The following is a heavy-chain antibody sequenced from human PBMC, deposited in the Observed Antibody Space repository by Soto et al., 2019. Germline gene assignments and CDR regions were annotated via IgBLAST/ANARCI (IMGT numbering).Heavy chain of an antibody. CDR1: GGSVSSGRYY. Sequence: SETLSLTCTVSGGSVSSGRYYWSWIRQPPGKGLEWIGYIYYSGSTNYNPSLKSRVTISVDTSKNQFSLKLSSVTAADTAVYYCARDGGVVSSVPFDYWGQGTLVTVS. J-gene: IGHJ4*02. D-gene: IGHD2-2*01. CDR2: IYYSGST. V-gene: IGHV4-61*01. CDR3: ARDGGVVSSVPFDY.